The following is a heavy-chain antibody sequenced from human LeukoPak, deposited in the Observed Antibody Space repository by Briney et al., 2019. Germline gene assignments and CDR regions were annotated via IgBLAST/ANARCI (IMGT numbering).Heavy chain of an antibody. V-gene: IGHV3-23*01. D-gene: IGHD1-14*01. CDR2: ISGSGGST. J-gene: IGHJ4*02. Sequence: TGGSLRLSCAASGFTFSSYAMSGIRQAPGKGLEWVSAISGSGGSTYYADSVNGRFTISRDNSKNTLYLQMNSLRAEDTAVYYCARGPNSRVTNQSLWGQGTLVTVSS. CDR3: ARGPNSRVTNQSL. CDR1: GFTFSSYA.